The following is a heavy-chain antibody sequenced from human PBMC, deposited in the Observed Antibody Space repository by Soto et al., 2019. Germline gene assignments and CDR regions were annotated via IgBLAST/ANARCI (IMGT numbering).Heavy chain of an antibody. D-gene: IGHD2-2*01. Sequence: QVQLVESGGGVVQPGKSLTLSCAASGFTFSSFAMHWVRQPPGKGLEWVAVVSFDGNRQYFSDSVKGRFTISRDNSKNAVSLPMNSLRDDDSALYYCAGGHREVPALIGDYFDYWGQGTLVTVSS. CDR2: VSFDGNRQ. CDR3: AGGHREVPALIGDYFDY. CDR1: GFTFSSFA. V-gene: IGHV3-30*04. J-gene: IGHJ4*02.